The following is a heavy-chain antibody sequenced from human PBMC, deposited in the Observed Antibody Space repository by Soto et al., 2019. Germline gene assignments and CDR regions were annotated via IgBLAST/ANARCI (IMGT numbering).Heavy chain of an antibody. Sequence: GGSLRLSCAACGFTFSYYGMNWVRQAPGKGLEWVANIKQDGSEKYYVDSVKGRFTISRDNAKNSLYLQMNSLRAEDTAVYYCARGWYIDYWGQGTLVTVSS. CDR1: GFTFSYYG. CDR2: IKQDGSEK. V-gene: IGHV3-7*04. J-gene: IGHJ4*02. CDR3: ARGWYIDY. D-gene: IGHD6-13*01.